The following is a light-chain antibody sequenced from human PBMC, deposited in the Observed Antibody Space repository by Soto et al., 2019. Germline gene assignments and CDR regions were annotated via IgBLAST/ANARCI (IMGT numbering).Light chain of an antibody. V-gene: IGKV3-11*01. CDR3: QHRSNWPPFT. CDR1: QSVTNY. J-gene: IGKJ3*01. CDR2: DAS. Sequence: EIVLTQSPATLSLSSGERATLSCRASQSVTNYLAWYQQKPGQSPRLLIYDASKRVTGIPARFSGSGSGTDFSLTISSLEPEDFAVYYCQHRSNWPPFTFGPGTKVDIK.